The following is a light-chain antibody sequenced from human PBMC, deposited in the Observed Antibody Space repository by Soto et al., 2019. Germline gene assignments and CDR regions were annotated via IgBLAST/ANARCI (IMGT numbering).Light chain of an antibody. CDR1: SADIGGYDF. J-gene: IGLJ2*01. CDR2: DVT. Sequence: QSVLTQPRSVSGSPGQSVTISCTGTSADIGGYDFVSWYQQDPGKAPKLMIYDVTKRPSGVPDRFSSSKSGNTASLTISGLQAEDEADYYCCSFAGSHVAFGGGTKLTVL. CDR3: CSFAGSHVA. V-gene: IGLV2-11*01.